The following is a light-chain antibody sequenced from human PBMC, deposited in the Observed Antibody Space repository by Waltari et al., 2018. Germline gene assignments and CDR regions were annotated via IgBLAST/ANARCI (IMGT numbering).Light chain of an antibody. CDR3: AAWDDSLNGWV. J-gene: IGLJ3*02. CDR1: NSNIGVNS. CDR2: SNN. V-gene: IGLV1-44*01. Sequence: QSVLTQPPSASGTPGQRVTISCSGSNSNIGVNSVNWYQQLPGTAPKLLIHSNNQRPSGVTDRFSGSKSGTSASLAISGLQSEDEADYYCAAWDDSLNGWVFGGGTKLTVL.